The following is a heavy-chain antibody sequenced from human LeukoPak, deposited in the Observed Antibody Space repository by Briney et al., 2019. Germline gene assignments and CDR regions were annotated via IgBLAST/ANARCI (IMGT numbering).Heavy chain of an antibody. Sequence: GGSLRLSCADSGFTSCDYYMSWIRQAPGKGLEWGSYISSSGSTIYYADSVKGRFTISRDNVKNSLDLQMNSLRAEDTAVYYCAARRQIYGVVWGKGTTVTVSS. V-gene: IGHV3-11*04. D-gene: IGHD4-17*01. CDR2: ISSSGSTI. J-gene: IGHJ6*04. CDR1: GFTSCDYY. CDR3: AARRQIYGVV.